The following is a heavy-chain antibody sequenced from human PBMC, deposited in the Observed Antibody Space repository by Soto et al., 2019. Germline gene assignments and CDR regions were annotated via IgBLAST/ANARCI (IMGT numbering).Heavy chain of an antibody. Sequence: GGSLRLSCAASGFTFSSYAMHWVRQAPGKGLEWVAVISYDGSNKYYADSVKGRFTISRDNSKNTLYLQMNSLRAEDTAVYYCARSTVTTFHWFDPWGQGTLVTVSS. CDR3: ARSTVTTFHWFDP. J-gene: IGHJ5*02. V-gene: IGHV3-30-3*01. CDR1: GFTFSSYA. D-gene: IGHD4-4*01. CDR2: ISYDGSNK.